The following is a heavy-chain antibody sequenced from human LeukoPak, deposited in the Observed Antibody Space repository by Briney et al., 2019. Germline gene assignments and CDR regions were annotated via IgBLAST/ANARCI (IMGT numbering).Heavy chain of an antibody. D-gene: IGHD1-7*01. CDR3: ARLISNSGFDY. J-gene: IGHJ4*02. V-gene: IGHV4-34*01. CDR1: GGSFSGYY. Sequence: SETLSLTCAVYGGSFSGYYWSWIRQPPGKGLEWIGEINHSGSTNYNPSLKSRVTISVDTSKNQFSLKLSSVTAADTAVYYCARLISNSGFDYWGQGTLVTVSS. CDR2: INHSGST.